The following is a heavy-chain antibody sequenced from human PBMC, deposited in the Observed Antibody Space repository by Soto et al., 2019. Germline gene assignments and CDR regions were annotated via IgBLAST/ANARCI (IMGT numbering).Heavy chain of an antibody. J-gene: IGHJ4*02. CDR3: ARDLKFGQADY. CDR2: IYTSGST. D-gene: IGHD3-10*01. V-gene: IGHV4-4*07. Sequence: SETLSLTCTVSGGSISSYYWTWIRQPSGKGLEWIGRIYTSGSTNYNPSLKSRVTMSVDTSKNQFSLKLSSVTAADTAVYYCARDLKFGQADYWGQGSQVTVSS. CDR1: GGSISSYY.